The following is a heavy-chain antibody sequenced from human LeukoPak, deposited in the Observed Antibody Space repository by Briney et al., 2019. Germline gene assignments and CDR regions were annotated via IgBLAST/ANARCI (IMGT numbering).Heavy chain of an antibody. Sequence: SETLSLTCTVSGGSISSSSFYWGWIRQPPGKGLEWIGEINHSGSTNYNPSLKSRVTISVDTSKNQFSLKLSSVTAADTAMYYCARTPLLVRMGYYYYYMDVWDKGTTVTVSS. D-gene: IGHD2-8*01. CDR3: ARTPLLVRMGYYYYYMDV. J-gene: IGHJ6*03. CDR2: INHSGST. CDR1: GGSISSSSFY. V-gene: IGHV4-39*07.